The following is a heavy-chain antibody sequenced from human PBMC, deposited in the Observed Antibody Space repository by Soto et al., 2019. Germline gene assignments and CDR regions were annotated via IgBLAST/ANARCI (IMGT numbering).Heavy chain of an antibody. V-gene: IGHV3-64*01. D-gene: IGHD4-17*01. CDR2: ISSNGGST. J-gene: IGHJ3*02. CDR1: GFTFSSYA. Sequence: GGSLRLSCAASGFTFSSYAMHWVRQAPGKGLEYVSAISSNGGSTHYANSVKGRFAISRDNSKNALYLQMGSLRAEDMAVCYCARDGLRQYAFDIWGQGTMVTVSS. CDR3: ARDGLRQYAFDI.